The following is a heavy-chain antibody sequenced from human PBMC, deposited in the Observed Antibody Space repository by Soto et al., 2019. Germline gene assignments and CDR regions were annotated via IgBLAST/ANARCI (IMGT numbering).Heavy chain of an antibody. CDR3: ARVIAAAGRFDY. CDR2: IFYLGSS. V-gene: IGHV4-39*01. D-gene: IGHD6-13*01. J-gene: IGHJ4*02. Sequence: SETLSLTCTVSGDSIISSDFYWGWVRQPPGKGLEWIGSIFYLGSSYYNPSLKSRVTMSVDTSKNQLSLKLSSVTAADTAVYYCARVIAAAGRFDYWGQGTLVTVSS. CDR1: GDSIISSDFY.